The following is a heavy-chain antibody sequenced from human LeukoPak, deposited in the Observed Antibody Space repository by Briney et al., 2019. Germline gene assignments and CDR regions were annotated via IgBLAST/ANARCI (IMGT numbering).Heavy chain of an antibody. CDR2: IYYSGST. Sequence: SETLSLTCTVSGGSISSSSYYWGWIRQPPGKGLEWIGSIYYSGSTYYNPSLKSRVTISVDTSKNQFSLKLSSVTAADTAVYYCAITIVVVTASRESYFDYWGQGTLVTVPS. J-gene: IGHJ4*02. CDR1: GGSISSSSYY. D-gene: IGHD2-21*02. CDR3: AITIVVVTASRESYFDY. V-gene: IGHV4-39*01.